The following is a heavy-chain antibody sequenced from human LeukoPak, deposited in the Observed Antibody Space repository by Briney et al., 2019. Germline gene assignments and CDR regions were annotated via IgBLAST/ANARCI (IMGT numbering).Heavy chain of an antibody. CDR2: IYTSGST. D-gene: IGHD2-2*01. V-gene: IGHV4-4*07. J-gene: IGHJ5*02. CDR1: GGSISSYY. Sequence: PSETLSLTCTVSGGSISSYYWSWIRQPAGKGLEWIGRIYTSGSTNYNPSLKSRVTVSVGTSKNQFSLKLSSVTAADTAVYYCARVRYCSSTSCRNYNWFDPWGQGTLVTVSS. CDR3: ARVRYCSSTSCRNYNWFDP.